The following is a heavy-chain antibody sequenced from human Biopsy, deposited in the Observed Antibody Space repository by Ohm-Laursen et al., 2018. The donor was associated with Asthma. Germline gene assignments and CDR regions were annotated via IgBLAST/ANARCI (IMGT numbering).Heavy chain of an antibody. CDR1: GYSLTDLS. Sequence: ASVKASCKVSGYSLTDLSMHWVRQAPGQGLEWMGGHDHEEGGTVNARRFQGRATMTEDTSTDTAYMELGSLSSDNTAVYYCASDFPKDYVRYNFQFWGQGTLVTVSS. D-gene: IGHD4-17*01. V-gene: IGHV1-24*01. J-gene: IGHJ4*02. CDR2: HDHEEGGT. CDR3: ASDFPKDYVRYNFQF.